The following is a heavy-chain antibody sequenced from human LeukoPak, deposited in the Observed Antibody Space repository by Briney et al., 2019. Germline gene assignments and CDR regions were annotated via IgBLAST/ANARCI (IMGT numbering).Heavy chain of an antibody. J-gene: IGHJ3*02. Sequence: GASVKVSCKASGYTFTGYYMHWVRQAPGQGLEWMGWINPNSGATNYARKFQGRVTMTRDTSITTAYMELSRLRSDDTAVYYCARGGTKQPSDVFDIWGQGTMVTVSS. CDR1: GYTFTGYY. CDR2: INPNSGAT. V-gene: IGHV1-2*02. CDR3: ARGGTKQPSDVFDI. D-gene: IGHD2-15*01.